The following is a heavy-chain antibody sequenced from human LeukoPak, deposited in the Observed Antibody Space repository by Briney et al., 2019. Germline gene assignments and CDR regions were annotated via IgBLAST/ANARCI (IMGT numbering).Heavy chain of an antibody. CDR2: IYSGGST. V-gene: IGHV3-53*01. CDR1: GFTVSSNY. D-gene: IGHD3-10*01. Sequence: QPGGSLRLSCAASGFTVSSNYMSWVRRAPGKGLEGGSVIYSGGSTDYADSVKGRFAISRDNTKNILYLQLNSLRAEDTAVYYCARVDYGSGSYFDYWGQGTLVTGSS. J-gene: IGHJ4*02. CDR3: ARVDYGSGSYFDY.